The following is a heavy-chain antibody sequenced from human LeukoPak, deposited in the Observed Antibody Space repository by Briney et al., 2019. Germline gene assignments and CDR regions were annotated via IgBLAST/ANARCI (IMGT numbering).Heavy chain of an antibody. CDR1: GFIFSNYW. CDR2: IQSDGRGT. D-gene: IGHD3-10*01. J-gene: IGHJ4*02. V-gene: IGHV3-74*03. CDR3: ARANHGSIDH. Sequence: PGGNLTLTCTASGFIFSNYWMQWLRQATGKGLVWVSLIQSDGRGTTYKDSMKGRFTISRDNAKNNLYLQMNSLTAEDAVVYYCARANHGSIDHWGEGTLVTVSS.